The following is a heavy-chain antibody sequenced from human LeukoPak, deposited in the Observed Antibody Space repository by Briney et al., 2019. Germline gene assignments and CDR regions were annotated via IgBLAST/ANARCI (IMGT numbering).Heavy chain of an antibody. CDR1: GYTFTSYG. CDR3: ARDRSYYYDSSGYYSDAFDI. V-gene: IGHV1-18*01. Sequence: ASVNVSCKASGYTFTSYGISWVRQAPGQGLEWMGWISAYNGNTNYAQKLQGRVTMTTDTSTSTAYMELRSLRSDDTAVYYCARDRSYYYDSSGYYSDAFDIWGQGTMVTVSS. D-gene: IGHD3-22*01. CDR2: ISAYNGNT. J-gene: IGHJ3*02.